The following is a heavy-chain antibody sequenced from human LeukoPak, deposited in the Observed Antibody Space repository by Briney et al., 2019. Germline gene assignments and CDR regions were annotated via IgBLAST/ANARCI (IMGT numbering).Heavy chain of an antibody. V-gene: IGHV4-34*01. Sequence: SETLSLTCAVYGGSFSGYYWSWIRQPPGKGLEWIGEINHSGSTNYNPSLKSRVTISVDTSKNQFSLKLSSVTAADTAVYYCAREGDRDGYKMGPNWGQGTLVTVSS. CDR1: GGSFSGYY. CDR3: AREGDRDGYKMGPN. J-gene: IGHJ4*02. CDR2: INHSGST. D-gene: IGHD5-24*01.